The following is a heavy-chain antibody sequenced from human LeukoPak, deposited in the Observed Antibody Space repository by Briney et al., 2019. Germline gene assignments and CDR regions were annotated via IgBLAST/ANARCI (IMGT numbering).Heavy chain of an antibody. CDR3: ARASNSPFDY. J-gene: IGHJ4*02. V-gene: IGHV3-48*03. CDR1: GFTCSNYE. D-gene: IGHD2-21*01. CDR2: IYTDYTI. Sequence: GRSLGLSCAASGFTCSNYEFSWVRQSPGKGLEWLSHIYTDYTIYQADAVKGRFTISRDNAKNSLFLQMNGLRAEDTGVYYCARASNSPFDYWGQGTLVTVSS.